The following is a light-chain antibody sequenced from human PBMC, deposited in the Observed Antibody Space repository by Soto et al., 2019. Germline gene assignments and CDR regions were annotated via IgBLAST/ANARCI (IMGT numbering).Light chain of an antibody. CDR1: SSDVGSYNL. CDR3: CSYSGSSTLV. V-gene: IGLV2-23*01. CDR2: EGS. Sequence: QSALTQPASVSGSPGQSITISCTGTSSDVGSYNLVSWYQQQPDKAPKLMIYEGSKRPSGVSNRFSGSKSGNTASLTISGLQAEDEADYYCCSYSGSSTLVFGGGTKLTVL. J-gene: IGLJ2*01.